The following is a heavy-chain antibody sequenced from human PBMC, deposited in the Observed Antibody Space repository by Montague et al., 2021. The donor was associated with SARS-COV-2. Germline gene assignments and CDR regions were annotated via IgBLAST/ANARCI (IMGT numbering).Heavy chain of an antibody. D-gene: IGHD2-21*02. Sequence: SETLSLTCTVSGGSISSEFWGWIRQSPGKGLEWIGYILYNGATDYSPSLKSRLTMSIDTSKNQFSLKLTSVTAADTAVYYCARGGGDSADYYYYAMDVWGQGTTVTVSS. CDR1: GGSISSEF. CDR2: ILYNGAT. J-gene: IGHJ6*02. V-gene: IGHV4-59*01. CDR3: ARGGGDSADYYYYAMDV.